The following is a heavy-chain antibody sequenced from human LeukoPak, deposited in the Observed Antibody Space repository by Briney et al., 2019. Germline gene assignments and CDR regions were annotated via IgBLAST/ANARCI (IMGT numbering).Heavy chain of an antibody. J-gene: IGHJ4*02. V-gene: IGHV3-66*01. Sequence: GGSLRLSCAGSGFSVSSNYMSWVRQAPGKGLEWVSVIYSGIKTYYADSVKGRFTISRDDPKNTVYLQMSSLRADDTAVYYCSRDDDYVWGSFRHWGQGTLVTVSS. CDR1: GFSVSSNY. CDR3: SRDDDYVWGSFRH. CDR2: IYSGIKT. D-gene: IGHD3-16*02.